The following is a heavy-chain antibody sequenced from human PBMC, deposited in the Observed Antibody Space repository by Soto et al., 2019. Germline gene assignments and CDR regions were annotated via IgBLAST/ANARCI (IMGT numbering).Heavy chain of an antibody. Sequence: GASVKVSCKASGGTFSSYAVSWVRQAPGQGLEWMGGIIPIFGTANYAQKFQGRVTITADESTSTAYMELSSLRSEDTAVYYCASPLAVAEPGFDYWGQGTLVTVSS. J-gene: IGHJ4*02. CDR2: IIPIFGTA. V-gene: IGHV1-69*13. CDR1: GGTFSSYA. CDR3: ASPLAVAEPGFDY. D-gene: IGHD6-19*01.